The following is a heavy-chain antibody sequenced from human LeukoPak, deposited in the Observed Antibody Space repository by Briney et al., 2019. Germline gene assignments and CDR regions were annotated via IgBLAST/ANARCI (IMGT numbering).Heavy chain of an antibody. CDR1: AYSISNGYY. CDR2: IYHSGNT. CDR3: TRADYSSSWSLYYYFMDV. V-gene: IGHV4-38-2*02. J-gene: IGHJ6*03. Sequence: SETLSLTCTVSAYSISNGYYWGWIRQPPGKGLEWLGSIYHSGNTYYNPSLKSRVTISVDTSKNQISLNLTSVTAADTAVYYCTRADYSSSWSLYYYFMDVWGRGTTVTVSS. D-gene: IGHD6-13*01.